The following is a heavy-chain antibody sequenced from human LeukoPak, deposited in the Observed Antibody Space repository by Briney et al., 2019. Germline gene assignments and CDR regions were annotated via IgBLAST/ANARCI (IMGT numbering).Heavy chain of an antibody. Sequence: PGGSLRLSCAASGFTFSSYEMNWVRQAPGKGLEWVSYISSSGSTTYYADSVKGRFTISRDNAKNSLYLQMNSLRAEDTAVYYCAREDTMVRGGHYYYYYYMDVWGKGTTVTVSS. V-gene: IGHV3-48*03. CDR2: ISSSGSTT. CDR1: GFTFSSYE. CDR3: AREDTMVRGGHYYYYYYMDV. J-gene: IGHJ6*03. D-gene: IGHD3-10*01.